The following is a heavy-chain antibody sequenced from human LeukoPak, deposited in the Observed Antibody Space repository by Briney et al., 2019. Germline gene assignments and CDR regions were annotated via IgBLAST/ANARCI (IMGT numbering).Heavy chain of an antibody. Sequence: SETLSLTCAVSGGSVSHSNWWTWVRQSPGKGLEWIGEVHPSEGTNYNPSPKSRVTISLDKSKNQFSLELDSVTAADSAVYYCAKHGGHYFDSWGQGTLVTVSS. CDR2: VHPSEGT. V-gene: IGHV4-4*02. CDR1: GGSVSHSNW. CDR3: AKHGGHYFDS. D-gene: IGHD4-23*01. J-gene: IGHJ4*02.